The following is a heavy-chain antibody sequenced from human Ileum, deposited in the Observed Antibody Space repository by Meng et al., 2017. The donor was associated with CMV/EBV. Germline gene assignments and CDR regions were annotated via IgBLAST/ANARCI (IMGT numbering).Heavy chain of an antibody. D-gene: IGHD6-13*01. CDR3: AGDWGPYSSRGYFDP. Sequence: QVQLKEQGPGLVTPSETPSLTRTVIGGSIRSGTYYWAWIRQPPGKGLEWIGSIYDSGSTYDNPSLKSRVTMSVDTFKNQFSLKLTSVTAADTAVYYCAGDWGPYSSRGYFDPWGQGTLVTVSS. CDR1: GGSIRSGTYY. CDR2: IYDSGST. V-gene: IGHV4-39*07. J-gene: IGHJ5*02.